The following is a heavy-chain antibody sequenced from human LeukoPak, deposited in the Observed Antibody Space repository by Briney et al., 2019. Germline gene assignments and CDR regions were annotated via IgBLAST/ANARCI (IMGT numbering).Heavy chain of an antibody. CDR1: GGTFSSYA. D-gene: IGHD2-15*01. Sequence: SVKVSCKASGGTFSSYAISWVRHAPGQGLEWMGGIIPIFGTANYAQKFQGRVTITADESTSTAYMELSSLRSEDTAVYYCARDPTSGGTSSWFDPWGQGTLVTVSS. CDR3: ARDPTSGGTSSWFDP. V-gene: IGHV1-69*01. CDR2: IIPIFGTA. J-gene: IGHJ5*02.